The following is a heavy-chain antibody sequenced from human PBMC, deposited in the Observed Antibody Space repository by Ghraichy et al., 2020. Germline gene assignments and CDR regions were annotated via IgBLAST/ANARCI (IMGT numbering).Heavy chain of an antibody. CDR2: ISSSSSYI. CDR3: ARDMAAAPPGY. CDR1: GFTFSSYS. V-gene: IGHV3-21*01. D-gene: IGHD6-13*01. J-gene: IGHJ4*02. Sequence: LSLTCAASGFTFSSYSMNWVRQAPGKGLEWVSSISSSSSYIYYADSVKGRFTISRDNAKNSLYLQMNSLRAEDTAVYYCARDMAAAPPGYWGQGTLVTVSS.